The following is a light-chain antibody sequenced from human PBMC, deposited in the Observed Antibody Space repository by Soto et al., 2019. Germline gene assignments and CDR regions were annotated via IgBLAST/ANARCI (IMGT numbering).Light chain of an antibody. Sequence: DIQMTPSPSSVSASVGDRVSITCRASQGISNWLAWYQQKPGRAPTLLIYTGSSLQSGVPSRFSGTGSGTDFTLTISSLQPEGVATYYCLQANSFPLTCGGGTKVEIK. V-gene: IGKV1-12*01. CDR3: LQANSFPLT. CDR1: QGISNW. CDR2: TGS. J-gene: IGKJ4*01.